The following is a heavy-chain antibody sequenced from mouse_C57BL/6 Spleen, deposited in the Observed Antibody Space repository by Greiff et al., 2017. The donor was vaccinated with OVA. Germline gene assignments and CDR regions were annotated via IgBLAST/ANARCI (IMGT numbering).Heavy chain of an antibody. V-gene: IGHV1-50*01. J-gene: IGHJ3*01. D-gene: IGHD2-14*01. Sequence: QVQLQQPGAELVKPGASVKLSCKASGYTFTSYWMQWVKQRPGQGLEWIGEIDPSDSYTNYNQKFKGKATLTVDTSSSTAYMQLSSLTSEDAAVYYCAYRGRGFADWGQGTLVTVSA. CDR3: AYRGRGFAD. CDR1: GYTFTSYW. CDR2: IDPSDSYT.